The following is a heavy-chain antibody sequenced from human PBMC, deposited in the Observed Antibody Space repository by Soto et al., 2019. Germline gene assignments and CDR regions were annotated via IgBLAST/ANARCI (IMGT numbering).Heavy chain of an antibody. CDR2: IYHSGST. D-gene: IGHD6-19*01. CDR3: ARGSIGSSGWYGTWFDP. Sequence: QVQLQESGPGLVKPSGTLSLTCAVSGGSISSSNWWSWVRQPPGKGLEWIGEIYHSGSTNYNPSLQSRVPISVDKSKNQFSLKLSSVTAADTAVYYCARGSIGSSGWYGTWFDPWGQGTLVTVSS. J-gene: IGHJ5*02. CDR1: GGSISSSNW. V-gene: IGHV4-4*02.